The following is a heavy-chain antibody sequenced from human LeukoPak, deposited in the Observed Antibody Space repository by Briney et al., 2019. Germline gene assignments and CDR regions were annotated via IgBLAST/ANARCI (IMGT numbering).Heavy chain of an antibody. CDR1: GGSFSGYY. J-gene: IGHJ5*02. D-gene: IGHD6-19*01. CDR3: AREQWLENWFDP. V-gene: IGHV4-34*01. Sequence: SETLSLTCAVYGGSFSGYYWSWIRQPPGKGLEWIGEINHSRSTNYNPSLKSRLTISVDTSKNQFSLKLNSVTPEDTAVYYCAREQWLENWFDPWGQGTLVTVSS. CDR2: INHSRST.